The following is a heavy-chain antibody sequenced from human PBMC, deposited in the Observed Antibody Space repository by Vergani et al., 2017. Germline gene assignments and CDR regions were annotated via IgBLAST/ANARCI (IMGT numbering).Heavy chain of an antibody. CDR1: GYTFTGYY. CDR3: ARDLPRYCSSTSCYGNGMDV. V-gene: IGHV1-2*02. D-gene: IGHD2-2*01. Sequence: QVQLVQSGAEVKKPGASVKVSCKASGYTFTGYYMHWVRQAPGQGLEWMGWINPNSGGTNYAQKFQGRVTMTRDTSISTAYMELSRRRSDDTAVYYCARDLPRYCSSTSCYGNGMDVWGQGTTVTVSS. J-gene: IGHJ6*02. CDR2: INPNSGGT.